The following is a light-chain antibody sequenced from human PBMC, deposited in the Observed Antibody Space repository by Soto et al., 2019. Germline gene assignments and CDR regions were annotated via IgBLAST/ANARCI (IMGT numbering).Light chain of an antibody. V-gene: IGKV1-5*01. CDR3: QQYDDYPLT. CDR2: DAS. Sequence: DIQMTQSPSTLSASVGDRVTITCRASQSVRSWLAWYQQIPGKAPKFLIYDASTLESGVPSRFSGSGSGTEFTLTISSLQPDDFATYYCQQYDDYPLTFGGGTKVEI. CDR1: QSVRSW. J-gene: IGKJ4*01.